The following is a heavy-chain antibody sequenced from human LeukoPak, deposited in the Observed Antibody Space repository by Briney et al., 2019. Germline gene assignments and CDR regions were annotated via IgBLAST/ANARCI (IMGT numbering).Heavy chain of an antibody. D-gene: IGHD6-19*01. CDR1: GFTFSSYS. V-gene: IGHV3-48*01. CDR2: ISSSSSTI. J-gene: IGHJ4*02. CDR3: GRWLYSSGWAIDY. Sequence: PGGSLRLSCAAPGFTFSSYSMNWVRQAPGKGLEWVSYISSSSSTIYYADSVKGRFALSRDNAKNSLYLQMNSLRAEDTAVYYCGRWLYSSGWAIDYWGQGTLVTVSS.